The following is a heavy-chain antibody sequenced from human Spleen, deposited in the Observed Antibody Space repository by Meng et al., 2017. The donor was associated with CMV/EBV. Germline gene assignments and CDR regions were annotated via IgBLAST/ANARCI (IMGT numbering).Heavy chain of an antibody. Sequence: GESLKISCAASGFTFSSYWMHWVRQAPGKGLVWVSRINSDGSSTSYADSVKGRFTISRDNAKNTLYLQMNSLRAEDTAVYYCAKLVVVVRPSAWGQGTLVTVSS. CDR3: AKLVVVVRPSA. CDR2: INSDGSST. V-gene: IGHV3-74*01. J-gene: IGHJ5*02. D-gene: IGHD2-2*01. CDR1: GFTFSSYW.